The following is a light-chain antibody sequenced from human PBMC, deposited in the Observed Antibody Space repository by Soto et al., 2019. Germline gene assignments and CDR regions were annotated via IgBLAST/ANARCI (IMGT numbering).Light chain of an antibody. J-gene: IGLJ2*01. CDR2: EVD. CDR1: SSDVGGYNS. Sequence: QSALTQPPSASGSPGQSVTISCTGTSSDVGGYNSVSWYQQHPGKAPELMIYEVDKRPSGVPDRFSGSKSGNRASLTVSGLQAEDEADYYCSSYAGSDNFVVFGGGTKVTVL. CDR3: SSYAGSDNFVV. V-gene: IGLV2-8*01.